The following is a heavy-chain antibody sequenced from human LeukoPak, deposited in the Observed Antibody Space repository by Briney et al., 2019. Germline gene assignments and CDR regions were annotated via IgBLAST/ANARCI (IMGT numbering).Heavy chain of an antibody. V-gene: IGHV4-59*01. CDR1: GGSISSYY. CDR3: ARGLYGSGSRYYFDY. D-gene: IGHD3-10*01. J-gene: IGHJ4*02. Sequence: PSETLSLTCTVSGGSISSYYWSWIRQPPGKGLEWIGYIYYSGSTNYNPSLKSRVTISVDTSKNEFSLKLSSVTAADTAAYYCARGLYGSGSRYYFDYWGQGTLVTVSS. CDR2: IYYSGST.